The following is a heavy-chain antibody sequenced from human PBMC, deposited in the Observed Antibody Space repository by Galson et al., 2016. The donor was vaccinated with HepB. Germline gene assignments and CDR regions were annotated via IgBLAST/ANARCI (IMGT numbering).Heavy chain of an antibody. V-gene: IGHV4-59*01. J-gene: IGHJ4*02. D-gene: IGHD3-10*01. CDR2: IYYSGRT. CDR1: GGSINSYY. CDR3: ARSADFGDYFDY. Sequence: SETLSLTCTVSGGSINSYYWSWIRQPPGKGLEWIGYIYYSGRTNYNPSLTSRITMSVDTSKNHFSLKLNSVTAADTAVYYCARSADFGDYFDYWGQGTLVTVSS.